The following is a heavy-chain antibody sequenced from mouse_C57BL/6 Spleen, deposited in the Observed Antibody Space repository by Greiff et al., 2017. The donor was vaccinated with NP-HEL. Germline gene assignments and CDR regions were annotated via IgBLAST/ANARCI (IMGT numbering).Heavy chain of an antibody. V-gene: IGHV5-17*01. J-gene: IGHJ4*01. CDR3: ARQPDLLWTYYAMDY. CDR1: GFTFSDYG. CDR2: ISSGSSTI. D-gene: IGHD2-1*01. Sequence: EVMLVESGGGLVKPGGSLKLSCAASGFTFSDYGMHWVRQAPEKGLEWVAYISSGSSTIYYADTVKGRFTISRDNAKNTLFLQMTSLRSEDTAMYYCARQPDLLWTYYAMDYWGQGTSVTVSS.